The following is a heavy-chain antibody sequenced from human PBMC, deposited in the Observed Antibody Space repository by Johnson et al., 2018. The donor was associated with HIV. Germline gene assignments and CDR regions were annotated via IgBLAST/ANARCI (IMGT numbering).Heavy chain of an antibody. CDR3: ARGKKQWLDEDAFDI. Sequence: EWVSGIGTAGDTYYPGSVKGRFTISRENAKNSLYLQMNNLRAGDTAVYYCARGKKQWLDEDAFDIWGQGTMVTVSS. CDR2: IGTAGDT. J-gene: IGHJ3*02. V-gene: IGHV3-13*01. D-gene: IGHD6-19*01.